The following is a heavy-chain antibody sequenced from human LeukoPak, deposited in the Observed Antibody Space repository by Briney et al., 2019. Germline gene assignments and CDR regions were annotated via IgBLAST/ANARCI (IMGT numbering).Heavy chain of an antibody. D-gene: IGHD3-10*01. CDR3: AREGEYYGSGSDCDY. Sequence: LGTLSLTCAVYGGSFSGYYWSWIRQPPGKGLEWIGEINHSGSTNYNPSLKSRVTISVDTSKNQFSLRLTSVTAADTAVYYCAREGEYYGSGSDCDYWGQGTLVTVSS. CDR2: INHSGST. J-gene: IGHJ4*02. V-gene: IGHV4-34*01. CDR1: GGSFSGYY.